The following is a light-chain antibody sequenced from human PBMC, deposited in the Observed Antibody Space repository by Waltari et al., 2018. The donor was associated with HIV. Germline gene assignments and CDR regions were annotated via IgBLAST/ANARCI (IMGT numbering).Light chain of an antibody. J-gene: IGLJ3*02. Sequence: QSALTQPASVSGSPGQWITISCTGSISAGGGYKYVSWYQQHPGKAPKHIIYEVSNRPLGVSNRFSGSKSGNTASLTISGLQAEDEADYYCSSFTSRTTWVFGGGTKLTVL. V-gene: IGLV2-14*01. CDR3: SSFTSRTTWV. CDR1: ISAGGGYKY. CDR2: EVS.